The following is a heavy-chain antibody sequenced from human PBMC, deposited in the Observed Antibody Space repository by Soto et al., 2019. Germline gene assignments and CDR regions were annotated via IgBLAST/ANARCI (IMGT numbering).Heavy chain of an antibody. CDR2: MKSKTDGGTT. D-gene: IGHD1-26*01. J-gene: IGHJ3*02. CDR3: TLQVGATAFDI. CDR1: GFTFSNAW. Sequence: GGSLRLSCAASGFTFSNAWMSWVRQAPGKGLEWVGRMKSKTDGGTTDYDAHVKGRFTISRDDSKNTLYLQMNSLKTEDTAVYYGTLQVGATAFDIWGQGTMVTVSS. V-gene: IGHV3-15*01.